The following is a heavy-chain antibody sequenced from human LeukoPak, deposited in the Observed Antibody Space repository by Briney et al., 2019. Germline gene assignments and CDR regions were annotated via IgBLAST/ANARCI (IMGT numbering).Heavy chain of an antibody. Sequence: GGSLRLSCAASGFTFSSYWMHWVRQAPGKGLVWVSRINSDGSSTSYADSVKGRFTISRDNAKNTLYLQMNSLRAEDTAVYYCARDPGSGSGSYYGNWFDPWGQGTLVTVSS. V-gene: IGHV3-74*01. CDR2: INSDGSST. CDR3: ARDPGSGSGSYYGNWFDP. D-gene: IGHD3-10*01. CDR1: GFTFSSYW. J-gene: IGHJ5*02.